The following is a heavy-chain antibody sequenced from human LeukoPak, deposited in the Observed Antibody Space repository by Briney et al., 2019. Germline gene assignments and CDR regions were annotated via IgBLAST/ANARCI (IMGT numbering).Heavy chain of an antibody. Sequence: ASVKASCKASGYTFTGYYMHWVRQAPGQGLEWMGWINPNSGGTNYAQKFQGRVTMTRDTSISTAYMELSRLRSDDTAVYYCAREGIYCSSTSCYFDYWGQGTLVTASS. D-gene: IGHD2-2*01. CDR2: INPNSGGT. J-gene: IGHJ4*02. CDR3: AREGIYCSSTSCYFDY. V-gene: IGHV1-2*02. CDR1: GYTFTGYY.